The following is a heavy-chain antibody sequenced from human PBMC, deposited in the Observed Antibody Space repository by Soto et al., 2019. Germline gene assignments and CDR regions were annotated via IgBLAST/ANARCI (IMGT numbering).Heavy chain of an antibody. CDR2: INPSGGSI. CDR1: GYTFTSNY. CDR3: ARVMDGGIWGSSLFDY. J-gene: IGHJ4*02. Sequence: QVQLVQSGAEVKKPGASVNVSCKASGYTFTSNYMHWARQAPGQGLEWMGVINPSGGSISYAQKFQGRVTMTRDTSTSTVYMELSSLRSEDTAVYYCARVMDGGIWGSSLFDYWGQGTLVTVSS. D-gene: IGHD3-16*01. V-gene: IGHV1-46*03.